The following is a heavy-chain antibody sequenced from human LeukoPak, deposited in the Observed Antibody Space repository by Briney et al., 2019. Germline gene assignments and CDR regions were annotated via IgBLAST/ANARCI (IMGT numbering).Heavy chain of an antibody. Sequence: SETLSLTCAVSGGSISSSNWWSWVRQPPGKGLEWIGEINHSGSTNYNPSLKSRVTISVDTSKNQFSLKLSSVTAADTAVYYCARGVGLRGYSYGRPGMLDAFDIWGQGTMVTVSS. J-gene: IGHJ3*02. CDR3: ARGVGLRGYSYGRPGMLDAFDI. V-gene: IGHV4-4*02. CDR2: INHSGST. D-gene: IGHD5-18*01. CDR1: GGSISSSNW.